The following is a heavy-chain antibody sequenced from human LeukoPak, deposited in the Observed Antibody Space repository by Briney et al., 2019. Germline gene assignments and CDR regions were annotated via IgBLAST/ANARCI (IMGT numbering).Heavy chain of an antibody. D-gene: IGHD6-13*01. CDR3: AKRGIVIVAVYFIGFSKGAYYFDY. V-gene: IGHV3-23*01. CDR1: GITLSNYG. CDR2: ISERGGST. J-gene: IGHJ4*02. Sequence: GGSLRLSCVVSGITLSNYGMSWVRQAPGKGLEWVSGISERGGSTNYADSVKGRFIISRDTSKNTVYLQMNTLRAEDPAVYFCAKRGIVIVAVYFIGFSKGAYYFDYWGQGILVTVSS.